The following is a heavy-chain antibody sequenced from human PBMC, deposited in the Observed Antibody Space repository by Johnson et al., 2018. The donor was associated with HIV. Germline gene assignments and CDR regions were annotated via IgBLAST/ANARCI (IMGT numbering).Heavy chain of an antibody. CDR3: AKDLGDYGDSGRYVFDV. CDR1: GFTFSNYA. Sequence: VQLVESGGGVVQPGTSLRLSCTASGFTFSNYAMHWVRQAPGKGLEWVAVISYDGSNKYYADSVKGRFTISRDNSKNTLYLQMNSLRAEDTAMYFCAKDLGDYGDSGRYVFDVWGQGTMVTVSS. D-gene: IGHD4-17*01. CDR2: ISYDGSNK. V-gene: IGHV3-30*04. J-gene: IGHJ3*01.